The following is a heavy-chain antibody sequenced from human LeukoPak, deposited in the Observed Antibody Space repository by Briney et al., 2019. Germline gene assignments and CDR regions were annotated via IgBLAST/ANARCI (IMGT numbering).Heavy chain of an antibody. V-gene: IGHV3-53*01. J-gene: IGHJ2*01. CDR2: LYSGSST. CDR1: GFSVSTNY. CDR3: ARVGDHYHWYLDL. D-gene: IGHD3-10*01. Sequence: PGGSLRLSCAASGFSVSTNYMNWVRQAPGKGPEWVSILYSGSSTYYTDSVKGRFTISRDNSRNTLYLHMTNLRAEDTAVYYCARVGDHYHWYLDLWGRGSLLTVSS.